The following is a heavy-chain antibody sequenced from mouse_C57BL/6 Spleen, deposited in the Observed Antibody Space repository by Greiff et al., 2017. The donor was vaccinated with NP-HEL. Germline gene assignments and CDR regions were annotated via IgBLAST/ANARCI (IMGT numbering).Heavy chain of an antibody. D-gene: IGHD2-2*01. CDR2: IDPSDSYT. CDR3: ARWLPHAMDY. Sequence: QVQLQQSGAELVMPGASVKLSCKASGYTFTSYWMHWVKQRPGQGLEWIGEIDPSDSYTNYNQKFKGKSTLTVDKSSSTAYMQLSSLTSEDSAVYYCARWLPHAMDYWGQGTSVTVSS. J-gene: IGHJ4*01. CDR1: GYTFTSYW. V-gene: IGHV1-69*01.